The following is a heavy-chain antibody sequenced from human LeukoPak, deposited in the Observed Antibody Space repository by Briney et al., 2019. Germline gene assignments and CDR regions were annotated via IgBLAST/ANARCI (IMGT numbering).Heavy chain of an antibody. CDR1: GQTFKNSW. CDR3: ARSAGYCTDSVCYAFNWFDL. D-gene: IGHD2-8*01. J-gene: IGHJ5*02. CDR2: IYPDDSDT. V-gene: IGHV5-51*01. Sequence: GESLKISCKGSGQTFKNSWIAWVRQKPGKGLEWMGVIYPDDSDTRYSPSSQGQVTISVDKSISTAYLQWSSLEASDTAMYYCARSAGYCTDSVCYAFNWFDLWGQGTLVTVSS.